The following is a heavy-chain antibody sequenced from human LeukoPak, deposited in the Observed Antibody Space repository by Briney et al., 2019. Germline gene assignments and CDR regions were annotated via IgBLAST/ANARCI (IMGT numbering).Heavy chain of an antibody. Sequence: SVKVSCKASGGTFSSYAISWVRQAPGQGLEWMGRIIPILGISNYAQKFQGRVTITADKSTSTAYMELSSLRSEDTAVYYCARVPYDILTGARGPLDDFDYWGQGTLVTVSS. CDR2: IIPILGIS. J-gene: IGHJ4*02. V-gene: IGHV1-69*04. CDR1: GGTFSSYA. CDR3: ARVPYDILTGARGPLDDFDY. D-gene: IGHD3-9*01.